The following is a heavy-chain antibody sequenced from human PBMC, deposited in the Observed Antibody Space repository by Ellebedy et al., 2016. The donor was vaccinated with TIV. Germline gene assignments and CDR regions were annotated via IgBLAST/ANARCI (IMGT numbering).Heavy chain of an antibody. CDR3: ARGLRYGWGFDY. CDR2: ITSSSTYI. Sequence: GGSLRLSCAASGFTFSSYSMNWVRQAPGKGLEWVSSITSSSTYIYSADSVKGRFTISSDNAKNSLYLQMNSLRAEDTAVYYCARGLRYGWGFDYWGQGTLVTVSS. V-gene: IGHV3-21*01. J-gene: IGHJ4*02. CDR1: GFTFSSYS. D-gene: IGHD6-19*01.